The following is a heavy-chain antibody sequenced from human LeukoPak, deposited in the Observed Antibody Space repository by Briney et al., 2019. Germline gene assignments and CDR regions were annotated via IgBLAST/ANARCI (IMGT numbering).Heavy chain of an antibody. D-gene: IGHD3-16*01. V-gene: IGHV4-59*01. CDR1: GGSTSSYY. CDR3: ASSHTYQPYYFDY. Sequence: KPSETLSLTCAVSGGSTSSYYRSWIRQPPGKGLEWIGYIYYSGSTNYNPSLKSRVTISVDTSKNQFSLKLSSVTAAATAVYYCASSHTYQPYYFDYWGQGTLVTVSS. CDR2: IYYSGST. J-gene: IGHJ4*02.